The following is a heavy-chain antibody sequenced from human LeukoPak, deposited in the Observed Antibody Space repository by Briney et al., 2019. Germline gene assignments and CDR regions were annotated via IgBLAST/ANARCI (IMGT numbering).Heavy chain of an antibody. CDR3: ARDEGIYSGYEIIPLYYFDY. CDR2: INPNSGAT. D-gene: IGHD5-12*01. CDR1: GYTFTRYY. Sequence: GASVKVSCKASGYTFTRYYMHWVRQAPGQGLEWMGWINPNSGATNHAQKFQGRVTMTRDTSISTAYMELSRLRSDDTAMYYCARDEGIYSGYEIIPLYYFDYWGQGTLVTVSS. V-gene: IGHV1-2*02. J-gene: IGHJ4*02.